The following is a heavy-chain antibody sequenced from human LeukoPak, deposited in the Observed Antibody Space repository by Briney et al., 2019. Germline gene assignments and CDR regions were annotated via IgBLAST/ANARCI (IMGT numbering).Heavy chain of an antibody. Sequence: GASVTVSCKASGYTFTTYYIHWVRQAPGQGLEWMGMISPSGGSTSYPQKFQGRVTLTRDTSTSTAYMELSSLISEDTAVYFCAKDGVAGTYYFDYWGRGTLVTVSS. CDR3: AKDGVAGTYYFDY. D-gene: IGHD6-19*01. CDR2: ISPSGGST. CDR1: GYTFTTYY. J-gene: IGHJ4*02. V-gene: IGHV1-46*03.